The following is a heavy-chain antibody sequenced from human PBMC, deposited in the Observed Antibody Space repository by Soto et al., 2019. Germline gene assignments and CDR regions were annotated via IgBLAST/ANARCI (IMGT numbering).Heavy chain of an antibody. CDR1: GYSFTNYG. J-gene: IGHJ6*03. CDR3: ARDRGVAPPVAGNTHYYSDMDV. CDR2: ISAYNGNT. V-gene: IGHV1-18*01. Sequence: QDQLVQSGVEVKKPGASVKVSCKASGYSFTNYGITWVRQAPGQEFEWMGWISAYNGNTNYAQKFQGRVTMTTDAATSTAYLELRSLRSDDTAVYYCARDRGVAPPVAGNTHYYSDMDVWGKGTTVTVSS. D-gene: IGHD6-19*01.